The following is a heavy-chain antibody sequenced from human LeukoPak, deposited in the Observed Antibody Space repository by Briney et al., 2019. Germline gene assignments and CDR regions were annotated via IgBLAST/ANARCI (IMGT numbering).Heavy chain of an antibody. Sequence: SETLFLTCTVSGRSINNYYWSWIRQSAGKGLEWIGRVYMSGSANYNPSLKSRVTMSVDTSKNQFSLKLSSVTAADTAVYYCARRNYDYVWGSYRYTGDFDYWGQGTLVTVSS. V-gene: IGHV4-4*07. CDR3: ARRNYDYVWGSYRYTGDFDY. D-gene: IGHD3-16*02. CDR2: VYMSGSA. J-gene: IGHJ4*02. CDR1: GRSINNYY.